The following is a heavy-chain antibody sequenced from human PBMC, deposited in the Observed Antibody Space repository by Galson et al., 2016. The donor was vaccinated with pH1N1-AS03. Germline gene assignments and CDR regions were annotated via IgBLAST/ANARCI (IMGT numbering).Heavy chain of an antibody. J-gene: IGHJ4*02. Sequence: SLRLSCAASGFTFSNLWMHWVRQGPGKGLVWVARVNGDGSSTTYADSVKGRFTTSRDNAKNTVYLQMISLRAEDTAVYYCATGRGYHYDYWGQGTLVTVSS. D-gene: IGHD6-25*01. V-gene: IGHV3-74*01. CDR1: GFTFSNLW. CDR2: VNGDGSST. CDR3: ATGRGYHYDY.